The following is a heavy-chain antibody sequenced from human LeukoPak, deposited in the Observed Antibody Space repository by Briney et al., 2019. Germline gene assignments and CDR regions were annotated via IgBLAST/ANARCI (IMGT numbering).Heavy chain of an antibody. CDR1: GFTFSSYA. CDR3: ARAYCSSTSCYTDY. Sequence: GRSLRLSCAASGFTFSSYATPWVRQAPGKGLEWVAVISYDGSNKYYADSVKGRFTISRDNSKNTLYLQMNSLRAEDTAVYYCARAYCSSTSCYTDYWGQGTLVTVSS. J-gene: IGHJ4*02. CDR2: ISYDGSNK. V-gene: IGHV3-30-3*01. D-gene: IGHD2-2*02.